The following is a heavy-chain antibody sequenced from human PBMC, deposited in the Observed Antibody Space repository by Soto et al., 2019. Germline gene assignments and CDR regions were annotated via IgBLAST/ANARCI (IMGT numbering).Heavy chain of an antibody. CDR2: ISGSGGVT. CDR3: AKNRQFRSYYESAGHYDN. CDR1: GFTFKNYD. Sequence: EVELLESGGGLVQPGGSLRLFCVASGFTFKNYDMRWIRQAPGKGLEWVSGISGSGGVTYYADSGKGRFTISRDNSKNELYLQMNSLIAEDTAIYYCAKNRQFRSYYESAGHYDNWGQGTLVTVSS. V-gene: IGHV3-23*01. J-gene: IGHJ4*02. D-gene: IGHD3-10*01.